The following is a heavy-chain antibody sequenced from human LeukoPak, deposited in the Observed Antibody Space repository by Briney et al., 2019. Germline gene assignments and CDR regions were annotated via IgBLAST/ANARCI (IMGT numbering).Heavy chain of an antibody. V-gene: IGHV3-30*02. CDR1: GFSFNTYA. CDR3: AKGVRLIVVAPGS. D-gene: IGHD2-15*01. CDR2: VRHEGNQK. Sequence: GGSLRLSCAASGFSFNTYAMHWVRQAQGKGLEWVAFVRHEGNQKYYVDSVKGRFTISRDNSKNTVYLQMNRLGSEDTALYYCAKGVRLIVVAPGSWGQGTLVTVSS. J-gene: IGHJ5*02.